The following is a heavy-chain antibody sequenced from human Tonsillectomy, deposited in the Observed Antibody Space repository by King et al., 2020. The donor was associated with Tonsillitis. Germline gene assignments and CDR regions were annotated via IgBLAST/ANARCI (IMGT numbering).Heavy chain of an antibody. CDR2: ISAYKGNT. CDR1: GYTFISYG. J-gene: IGHJ3*02. D-gene: IGHD3-22*01. V-gene: IGHV1-18*04. Sequence: VQLVESGAEVKKPGASVKVSCKTSGYTFISYGISWVRQAPGQGLEWMGWISAYKGNTNYAQKFQGRVAMTTDTLTRTVYMELRSLRSDDTAVYYCARDAQWLLPNQDAFDIWGQGTMVTVSS. CDR3: ARDAQWLLPNQDAFDI.